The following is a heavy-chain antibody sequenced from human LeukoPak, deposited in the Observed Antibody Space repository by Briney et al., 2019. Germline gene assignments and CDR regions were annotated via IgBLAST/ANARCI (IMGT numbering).Heavy chain of an antibody. CDR3: TYTYYYGSGSRGTADY. Sequence: PGGSLKLSCAASGLTFSGSAMHWVRQASGKGLEWVGRIRSKANSYATAYAASVKGRFTISRDDSKNTAYLQMNSLKTEDTAVYYCTYTYYYGSGSRGTADYWGQGTLVTVSS. J-gene: IGHJ4*02. CDR2: IRSKANSYAT. D-gene: IGHD3-10*01. V-gene: IGHV3-73*01. CDR1: GLTFSGSA.